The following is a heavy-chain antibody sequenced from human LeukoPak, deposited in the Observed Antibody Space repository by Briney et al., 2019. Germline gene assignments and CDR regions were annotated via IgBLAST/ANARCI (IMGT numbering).Heavy chain of an antibody. CDR3: ARAPSSSAGSDAFDI. J-gene: IGHJ3*02. Sequence: GGSLRLSCAASGFTFSSSAMNWVRQAPGKGLEWVSSISSSSSYIYYADSVKGRFTISRDNAKNSLYLQMNSLRAEDTAVYYCARAPSSSAGSDAFDIWGQGTMVTVSS. D-gene: IGHD6-6*01. V-gene: IGHV3-21*01. CDR1: GFTFSSSA. CDR2: ISSSSSYI.